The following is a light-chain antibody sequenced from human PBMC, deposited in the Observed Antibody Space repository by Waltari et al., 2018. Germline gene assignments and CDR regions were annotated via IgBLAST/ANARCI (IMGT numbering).Light chain of an antibody. Sequence: DVVLTQSPLSLPATLGQPASISCKSSQTLVHSDGNTYLAWFHQRPGQSPRRLIYKVSNRESGVPDRFSASGSGTDFTLKISRVEAEDVGVYYCMQGTHWPLTFGGGTKVEMK. CDR1: QTLVHSDGNTY. CDR2: KVS. J-gene: IGKJ4*01. CDR3: MQGTHWPLT. V-gene: IGKV2-30*02.